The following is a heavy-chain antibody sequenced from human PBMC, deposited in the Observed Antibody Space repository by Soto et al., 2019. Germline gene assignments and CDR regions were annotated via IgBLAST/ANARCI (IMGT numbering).Heavy chain of an antibody. CDR1: GGSISSYY. CDR3: ARDPDSGSYGSGY. J-gene: IGHJ4*02. Sequence: SETLSLTCTVSGGSISSYYWIWIRQPPGKGLEWIGYIYYSGSTNYNPSLKSRVTISVDTSKNQFSLKLSSVTAADTAVYYCARDPDSGSYGSGYWGQGTLVTVSS. D-gene: IGHD1-26*01. CDR2: IYYSGST. V-gene: IGHV4-59*01.